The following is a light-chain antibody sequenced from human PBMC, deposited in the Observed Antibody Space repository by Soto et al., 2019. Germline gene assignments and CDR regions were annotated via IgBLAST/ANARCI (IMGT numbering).Light chain of an antibody. V-gene: IGLV2-14*01. CDR2: EVT. J-gene: IGLJ1*01. Sequence: QSALTQPASVSGSPGQSITISCAGGNIDYGGNNYVSWYQQHPGKAPKLVIYEVTNRPSGISNRFSGSKSGNTAFLTISGLQAEDEADYYCSSKTSTTYVFGTGTKLTVL. CDR1: NIDYGGNNY. CDR3: SSKTSTTYV.